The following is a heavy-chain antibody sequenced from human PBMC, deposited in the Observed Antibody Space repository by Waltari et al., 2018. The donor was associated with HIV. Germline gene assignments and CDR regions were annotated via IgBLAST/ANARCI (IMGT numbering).Heavy chain of an antibody. J-gene: IGHJ6*02. V-gene: IGHV4-34*01. CDR1: DGSFIGYY. D-gene: IGHD6-13*01. CDR3: ARGYAAAAPYFGLDV. Sequence: QVRLQEWGTGVLKPSETLSLSCAMYDGSFIGYYWTWLRQSPGRGLQWIGEINHAGATNYNPSLRSRLIFSIDTSKKQFYMKLTSVTVADTATYFCARGYAAAAPYFGLDVWGQGTTVTVSS. CDR2: INHAGAT.